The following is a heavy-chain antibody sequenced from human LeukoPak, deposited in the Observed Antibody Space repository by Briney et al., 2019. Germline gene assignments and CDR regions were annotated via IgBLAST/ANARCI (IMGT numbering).Heavy chain of an antibody. Sequence: GGSLRLSCAASGFTFSSHSMNWVRQAPGKGLEWVSYISSSSSTIYYADSVKGRFTISRDNAKNSLYLQMNSLRAEDTAVYYCARDPSVKVTTTFFDYWGQGTLVTVSS. D-gene: IGHD4-11*01. V-gene: IGHV3-48*01. CDR2: ISSSSSTI. CDR3: ARDPSVKVTTTFFDY. CDR1: GFTFSSHS. J-gene: IGHJ4*02.